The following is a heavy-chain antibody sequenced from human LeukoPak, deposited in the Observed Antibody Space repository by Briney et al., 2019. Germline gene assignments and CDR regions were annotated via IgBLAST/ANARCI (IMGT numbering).Heavy chain of an antibody. CDR3: AKDVGKWESLHFFDY. Sequence: GGSLRLSCAASGFTVSSNYMSWVRQAPGKGLEWVSVIYSGGSTYYADSVKGRFTISRDNSKNTLYLQMNSLRGDDTAVYYCAKDVGKWESLHFFDYWGQGTLVTVSS. CDR1: GFTVSSNY. D-gene: IGHD1-26*01. J-gene: IGHJ4*02. V-gene: IGHV3-53*01. CDR2: IYSGGST.